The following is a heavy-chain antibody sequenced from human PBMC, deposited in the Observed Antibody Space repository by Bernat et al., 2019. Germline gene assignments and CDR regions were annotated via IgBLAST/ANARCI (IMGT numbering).Heavy chain of an antibody. D-gene: IGHD3-10*01. V-gene: IGHV3-7*03. CDR3: ARDGDYYGSGSYYFPPELFDY. CDR1: GFTFSSYW. CDR2: IKQDGSEK. J-gene: IGHJ4*02. Sequence: EVQLVESGGGLVQPGGSLRLSCAASGFTFSSYWMSWVRQAPGKGLEWVANIKQDGSEKYYVDSVKGRFTISRDNAKNSLYLQMNSLRAEDTAVYYCARDGDYYGSGSYYFPPELFDYWGQGTLVTVSS.